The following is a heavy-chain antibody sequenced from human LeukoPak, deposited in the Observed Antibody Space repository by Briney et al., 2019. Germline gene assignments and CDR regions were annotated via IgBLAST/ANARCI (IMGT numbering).Heavy chain of an antibody. V-gene: IGHV3-7*03. Sequence: GGSLRLSCAASGFTFSSYWMTWARQAPGKGLEWVANIKQDGRDKYYVDSAKGRFTISRDNAKNSLYLQMNSLRAEDTAVYYCARGGSYLSAFDIWGQGTMVTVSS. CDR3: ARGGSYLSAFDI. CDR1: GFTFSSYW. D-gene: IGHD1-26*01. J-gene: IGHJ3*02. CDR2: IKQDGRDK.